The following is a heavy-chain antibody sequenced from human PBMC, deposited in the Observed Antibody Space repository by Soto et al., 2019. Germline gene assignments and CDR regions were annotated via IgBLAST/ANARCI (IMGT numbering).Heavy chain of an antibody. CDR1: GFTFSSYS. CDR2: ISSSSSYI. D-gene: IGHD6-13*01. J-gene: IGHJ6*02. Sequence: KPGGSLRLSCAASGFTFSSYSMNWVRQAPGKGLEWVSSISSSSSYIYYADSVKGRFTTSRDNAKNSLYLQMNSLRAEDTAVYYCARVEQQLVRGEYYYGMDVWGQGTTVTVSS. V-gene: IGHV3-21*01. CDR3: ARVEQQLVRGEYYYGMDV.